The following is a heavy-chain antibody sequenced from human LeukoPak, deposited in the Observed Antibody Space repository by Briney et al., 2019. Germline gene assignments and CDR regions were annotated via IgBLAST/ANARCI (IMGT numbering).Heavy chain of an antibody. CDR2: ISKDGSDK. D-gene: IGHD1-26*01. V-gene: IGHV3-30-3*01. J-gene: IGHJ4*02. CDR1: GFTFSDYA. CDR3: GRDLGGRSGY. Sequence: PGRSLRLSCAASGFTFSDYAMHWVRQAPGKGLEWVAVISKDGSDKYYPGSVRGRFTISRDNSKNTIYLQMDSLRAEDTAVYYCGRDLGGRSGYWGRGTLVTVSS.